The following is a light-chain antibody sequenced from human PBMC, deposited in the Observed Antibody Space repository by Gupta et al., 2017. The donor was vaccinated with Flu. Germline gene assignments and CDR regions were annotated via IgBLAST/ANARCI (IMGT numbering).Light chain of an antibody. CDR1: NIGSKS. CDR3: QVWAGGREESGL. V-gene: IGLV3-21*02. J-gene: IGLJ2*01. CDR2: DDS. Sequence: SYELTQPPSVSVAPGQTARMTRGGNNIGSKSVHWYQQKPGQAHVVVVYDDSGRPSGIPDRFSCSHSGNKDTLTLNRVEAGDEADDDWQVWAGGREESGLFGGGTKLTVL.